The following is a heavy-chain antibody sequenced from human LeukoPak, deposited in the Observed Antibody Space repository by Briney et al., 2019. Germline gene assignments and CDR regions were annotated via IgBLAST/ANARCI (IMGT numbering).Heavy chain of an antibody. Sequence: ASVKVSCKAAGYTVTSYGISWVRQAPGHAGEWMGWISAYNGNTNYAQKLQGSVTMTTDTSTSTAYMELRSMSSDDTAVYYCARPARPVSAATVDYWGQGTLVTVSS. J-gene: IGHJ4*02. CDR1: GYTVTSYG. V-gene: IGHV1-18*01. D-gene: IGHD1-26*01. CDR2: ISAYNGNT. CDR3: ARPARPVSAATVDY.